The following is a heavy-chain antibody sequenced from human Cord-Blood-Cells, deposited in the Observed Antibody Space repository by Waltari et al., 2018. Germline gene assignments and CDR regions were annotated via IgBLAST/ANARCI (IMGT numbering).Heavy chain of an antibody. CDR3: ARIRIAAAGYWYFDL. CDR2: IFSNDEK. J-gene: IGHJ2*01. V-gene: IGHV2-26*01. Sequence: QVTLKESGPVLVKPTETLTLTCTVSGFSLSNARMGVSWIRQPPGKALEWLAHIFSNDEKSYSTSLKSRLTISKDTSKGQVVLTMTNMDPVDTATYYCARIRIAAAGYWYFDLWGRGTLVTVSS. CDR1: GFSLSNARMG. D-gene: IGHD6-13*01.